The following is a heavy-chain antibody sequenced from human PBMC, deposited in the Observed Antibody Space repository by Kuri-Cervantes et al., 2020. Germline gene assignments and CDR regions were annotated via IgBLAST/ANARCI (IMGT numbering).Heavy chain of an antibody. D-gene: IGHD2-2*02. CDR1: GYTFTSYY. Sequence: ASVKVSCKASGYTFTSYYMHWVRQAPGQGLEWMGIINPSGGSTSYAQKFQGRVAMTADTSTDTAYMELSSLRSEDTAVYYCAAYPLNTPLHWYFDLWGRGTLVTVSS. CDR3: AAYPLNTPLHWYFDL. V-gene: IGHV1-46*01. J-gene: IGHJ2*01. CDR2: INPSGGST.